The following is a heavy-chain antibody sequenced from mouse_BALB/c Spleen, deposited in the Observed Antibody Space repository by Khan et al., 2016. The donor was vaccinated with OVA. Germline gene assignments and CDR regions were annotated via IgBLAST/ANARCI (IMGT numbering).Heavy chain of an antibody. CDR2: INPNNGGT. D-gene: IGHD2-14*01. CDR1: GYTFTDYN. CDR3: TRKEDRYDGDFDY. J-gene: IGHJ2*01. V-gene: IGHV1-18*01. Sequence: VRLQQSGPELVKPGALVKIPCKASGYTFTDYNMDWVKQSHGKSLEWIGDINPNNGGTFYNQKFKGKATLTVDKSSSTAYMELRSLTSEDTAVYYCTRKEDRYDGDFDYWGQGTTLTVSS.